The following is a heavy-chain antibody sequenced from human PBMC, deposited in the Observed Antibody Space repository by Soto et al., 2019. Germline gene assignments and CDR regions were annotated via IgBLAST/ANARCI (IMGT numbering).Heavy chain of an antibody. CDR2: TYYRSKWYN. V-gene: IGHV6-1*01. D-gene: IGHD2-15*01. J-gene: IGHJ6*03. CDR3: AREGYCSGGSCYSGYYYYYYMDV. CDR1: GDSVSSNSAA. Sequence: SQTLSLTCAISGDSVSSNSAAWNWIRQSPSRGLEWLGRTYYRSKWYNDYAVSVKSRITINPDTSKNQFSLQLNSVTPEDTAVYYCAREGYCSGGSCYSGYYYYYYMDVWGKGTTVTVSS.